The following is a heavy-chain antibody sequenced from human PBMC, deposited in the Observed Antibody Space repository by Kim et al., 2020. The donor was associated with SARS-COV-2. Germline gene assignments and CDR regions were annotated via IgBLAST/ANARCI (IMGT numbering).Heavy chain of an antibody. CDR3: TSVPGPTSAFWDAFDI. Sequence: VKGRFTISREDSKRTAYLQMNSLKTEDTAVYYCTSVPGPTSAFWDAFDIWGQGTMVTVSS. V-gene: IGHV3-73*01. J-gene: IGHJ3*02. D-gene: IGHD1-1*01.